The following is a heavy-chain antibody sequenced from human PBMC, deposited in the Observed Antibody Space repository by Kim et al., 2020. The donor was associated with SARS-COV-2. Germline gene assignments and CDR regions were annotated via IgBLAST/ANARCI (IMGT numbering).Heavy chain of an antibody. V-gene: IGHV3-7*03. D-gene: IGHD3-16*01. CDR3: ARAWTTMTLGGY. J-gene: IGHJ4*02. Sequence: GGSLRLSCAVSGFTFTSYWMTWARQAPGKGLEWVANINLDGSEKYYVDSVKGRFTISRDNAKSSLYLQMNSLRAEDTAGYYCARAWTTMTLGGYWGQGTL. CDR1: GFTFTSYW. CDR2: INLDGSEK.